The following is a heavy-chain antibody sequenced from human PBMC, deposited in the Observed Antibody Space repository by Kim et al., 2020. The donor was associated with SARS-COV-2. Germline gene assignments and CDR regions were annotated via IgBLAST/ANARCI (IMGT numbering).Heavy chain of an antibody. Sequence: GGSLRLSCAASGFTVSSYWMHWVRQAPGKGLVWVSHINHDGSITNYADSVKGRFTISRDSAKNTLYMQLNSLGVDDTAVYYCARAGATGWPYWGRGTLVT. J-gene: IGHJ4*02. CDR1: GFTVSSYW. CDR2: INHDGSIT. CDR3: ARAGATGWPY. D-gene: IGHD1-1*01. V-gene: IGHV3-74*01.